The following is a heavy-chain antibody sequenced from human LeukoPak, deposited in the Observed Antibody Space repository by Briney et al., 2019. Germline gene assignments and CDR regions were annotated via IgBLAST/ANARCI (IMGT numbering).Heavy chain of an antibody. CDR3: ATYNHPITFGGVIVSPLFDY. J-gene: IGHJ4*02. CDR2: IYYSGST. Sequence: SETLSLTCTVSGGSISSYYWSWIRQPPGKGLEWIGYIYYSGSTNYNPSLKSRVTISVDTSKNQFSLKLSSVTAADTAVYYCATYNHPITFGGVIVSPLFDYWGQGTLVTVSS. V-gene: IGHV4-59*08. CDR1: GGSISSYY. D-gene: IGHD3-16*02.